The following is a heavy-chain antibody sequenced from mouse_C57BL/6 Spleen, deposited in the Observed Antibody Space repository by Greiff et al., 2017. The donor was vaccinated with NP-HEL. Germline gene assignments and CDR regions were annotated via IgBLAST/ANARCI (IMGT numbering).Heavy chain of an antibody. Sequence: QVQLQQPGAELVKPGASVKVSCKASGYTFTSYWMHWVKQRPGQGLEWIGRINPSDSDTNYNQKFKGKATLTVDKSSSTAYMQLSSLTSEDSAVYYCANIYGYDGYFDYWGQGTTLTVSS. CDR2: INPSDSDT. D-gene: IGHD2-2*01. J-gene: IGHJ2*01. CDR1: GYTFTSYW. CDR3: ANIYGYDGYFDY. V-gene: IGHV1-74*01.